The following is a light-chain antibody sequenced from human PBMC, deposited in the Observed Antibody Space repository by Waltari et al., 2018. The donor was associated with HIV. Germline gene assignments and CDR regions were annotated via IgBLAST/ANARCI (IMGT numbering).Light chain of an antibody. V-gene: IGLV1-36*01. J-gene: IGLJ2*01. CDR2: YND. CDR1: YSNIGNHT. CDR3: ATWDDILNGPV. Sequence: QSVLTQPPSVSEAPRQRVTISCAGTYSNIGNHTVNWYQQVPGKTPPLLLYYNDLLSSGVSDRFSGSKSGTSASLAISVLQSEDEADYYCATWDDILNGPVFGGGTKLTVL.